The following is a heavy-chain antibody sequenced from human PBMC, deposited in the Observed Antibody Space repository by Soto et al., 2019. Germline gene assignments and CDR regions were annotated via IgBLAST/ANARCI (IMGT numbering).Heavy chain of an antibody. CDR3: AREYSSSWYIGTYMDV. Sequence: PSQTLSLTCAISGDSVSSNSAAWNWIRQSPSRGLEWLGRTYYRSKWYNDYAVSVKSRITINPDTSKNQFSLQLNSVTPEDTAVYYCAREYSSSWYIGTYMDVWGQGTTVTVSS. CDR1: GDSVSSNSAA. V-gene: IGHV6-1*01. CDR2: TYYRSKWYN. J-gene: IGHJ6*02. D-gene: IGHD6-13*01.